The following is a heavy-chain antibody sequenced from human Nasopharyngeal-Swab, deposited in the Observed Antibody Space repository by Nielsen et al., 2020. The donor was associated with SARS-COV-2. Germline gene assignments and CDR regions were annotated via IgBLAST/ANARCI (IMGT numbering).Heavy chain of an antibody. V-gene: IGHV4-39*07. Sequence: WIRQPPGKGLEWIGSIYYSGSTYYYPSLKSRVTISVDTSKNQFSLKLSSVTAADTAVYYCARERGRGGIWNYYYYYMDVWGKGTTVTVSS. D-gene: IGHD3-10*01. CDR2: IYYSGST. CDR3: ARERGRGGIWNYYYYYMDV. J-gene: IGHJ6*03.